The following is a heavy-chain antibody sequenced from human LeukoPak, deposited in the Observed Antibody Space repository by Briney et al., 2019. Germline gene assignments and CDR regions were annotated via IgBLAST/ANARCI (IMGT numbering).Heavy chain of an antibody. Sequence: ASVKVSCKASGYTFTSYYMHWVRQAPGQGLEWMGIINPSGGSTSYAQKFQGRVTMTRDTSTGTVYMELSSLRSEDTAVYYCARVHSGSGYSSGPPSFLNNWFDPWGQGTLVTVSS. CDR1: GYTFTSYY. CDR2: INPSGGST. D-gene: IGHD5-12*01. V-gene: IGHV1-46*01. J-gene: IGHJ5*02. CDR3: ARVHSGSGYSSGPPSFLNNWFDP.